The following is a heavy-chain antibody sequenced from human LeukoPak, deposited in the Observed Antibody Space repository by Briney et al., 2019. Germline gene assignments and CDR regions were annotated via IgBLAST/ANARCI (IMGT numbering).Heavy chain of an antibody. CDR3: ARLLSGWYLADY. CDR2: ITSSSNTV. D-gene: IGHD6-19*01. J-gene: IGHJ4*02. Sequence: GGSLRLSCAAPGFTFSNYNMFWARQAPGKGLEWVSYITSSSNTVHYADSVKGRFTLSRDNAKSSLYLQMNSLRAEDTAIYYCARLLSGWYLADYWGQGTLVTVSS. V-gene: IGHV3-48*01. CDR1: GFTFSNYN.